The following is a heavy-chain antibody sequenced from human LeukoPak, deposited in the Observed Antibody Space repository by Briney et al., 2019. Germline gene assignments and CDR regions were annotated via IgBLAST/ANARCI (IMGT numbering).Heavy chain of an antibody. CDR2: ISGDGGST. J-gene: IGHJ6*02. Sequence: GGSLRLSCAASGFTFYDYAMHWVRQAPGKGLEWVSLISGDGGSTYYADSVKGRFTISRDNSKNSLYLQMNSLRTEDTALYYCAKSENGIVVVPAAMAATTYYYYYGMDAWGQGTTVTVSS. D-gene: IGHD2-2*01. CDR1: GFTFYDYA. CDR3: AKSENGIVVVPAAMAATTYYYYYGMDA. V-gene: IGHV3-43*02.